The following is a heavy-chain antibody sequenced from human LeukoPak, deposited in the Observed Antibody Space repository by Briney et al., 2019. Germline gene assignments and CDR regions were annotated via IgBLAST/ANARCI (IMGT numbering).Heavy chain of an antibody. CDR1: GFTFSTYG. CDR3: ARHVVAVGFDY. J-gene: IGHJ4*02. CDR2: ITSSSSYI. Sequence: PGGSLGLSCAASGFTFSTYGMNWVRQAPGKGLEWVSSITSSSSYIYYADSVKGRFTISRDNAKNSLYLQMNGLRAEDTAVYYCARHVVAVGFDYWGQGTLVTVSS. D-gene: IGHD3-22*01. V-gene: IGHV3-21*01.